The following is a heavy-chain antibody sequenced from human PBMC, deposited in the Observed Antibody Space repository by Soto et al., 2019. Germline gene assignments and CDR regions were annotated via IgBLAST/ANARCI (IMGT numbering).Heavy chain of an antibody. J-gene: IGHJ5*02. Sequence: SGPTLVSPTHTLTLTCSFSGFSLTTVGVAVGWIRQPPGKALEWVALLYGNGEKFYTPSLESRLTITKDTSRNQVVLTMTNMDALDGGRYYRTHRRISFMGRTCHGSFHPWCRRTLVT. CDR2: LYGNGEK. CDR1: GFSLTTVGVA. CDR3: THRRISFMGRTCHGSFHP. V-gene: IGHV2-5*01. D-gene: IGHD1-1*01.